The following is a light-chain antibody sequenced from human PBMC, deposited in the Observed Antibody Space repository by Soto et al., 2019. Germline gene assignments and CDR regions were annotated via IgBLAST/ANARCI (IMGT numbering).Light chain of an antibody. CDR3: QQYNNWPET. J-gene: IGKJ1*01. CDR1: QSVSSN. Sequence: ILMTQSPATLSVSPGERATLSCRASQSVSSNLAWYQQKPGQAPRLLIYGASTRATDVPARFSGSGSGTEFTLTISSLQSEDFAVYYCQQYNNWPETFGHGA. CDR2: GAS. V-gene: IGKV3-15*01.